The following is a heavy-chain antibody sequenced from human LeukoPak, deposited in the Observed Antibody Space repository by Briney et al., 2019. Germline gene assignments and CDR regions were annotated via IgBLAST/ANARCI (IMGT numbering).Heavy chain of an antibody. V-gene: IGHV1-18*01. CDR2: ISADNGNT. J-gene: IGHJ5*02. CDR1: GYTFTSYG. CDR3: ARDRGSNWYGGGWFDP. D-gene: IGHD6-13*01. Sequence: ASVKVSCKASGYTFTSYGISWVRQAPGQGLEWMGWISADNGNTNYAQKLQGRVTMTTDTSTSTAYMELRSLRSDDTAVYYCARDRGSNWYGGGWFDPWGQGTLVTVSS.